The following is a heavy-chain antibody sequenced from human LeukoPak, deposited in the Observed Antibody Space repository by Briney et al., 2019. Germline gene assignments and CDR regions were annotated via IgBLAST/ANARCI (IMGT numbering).Heavy chain of an antibody. J-gene: IGHJ4*02. CDR1: GYTFTGYY. Sequence: ASVKVPCKASGYTFTGYYMHWVRQAPGQGLEWMGWINPNSGGTNYAQKFQGRVTMTRDTSISTAYMELSRLRSDDTAVYYCARDKEGSGWSTLHYFDYWGQGTLVTVSS. D-gene: IGHD6-19*01. V-gene: IGHV1-2*02. CDR3: ARDKEGSGWSTLHYFDY. CDR2: INPNSGGT.